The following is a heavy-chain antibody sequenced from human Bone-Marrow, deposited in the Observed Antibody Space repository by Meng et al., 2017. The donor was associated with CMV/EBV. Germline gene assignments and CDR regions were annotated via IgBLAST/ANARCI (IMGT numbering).Heavy chain of an antibody. CDR2: INTNTGNP. D-gene: IGHD1-20*01. V-gene: IGHV7-4-1*01. J-gene: IGHJ5*02. CDR1: FTSYD. CDR3: ARGLPGRGITGTRGNWFDP. Sequence: FTSYDMNGVRQAPGQGIEWMGWINTNTGNPTYAQGFTGRFVFSLDTSVSTAYLQICSLKAEDTAVYYCARGLPGRGITGTRGNWFDPWGQGTLVTVSS.